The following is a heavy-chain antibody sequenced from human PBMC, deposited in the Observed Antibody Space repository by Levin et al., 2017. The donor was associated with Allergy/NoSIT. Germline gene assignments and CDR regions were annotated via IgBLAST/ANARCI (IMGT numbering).Heavy chain of an antibody. V-gene: IGHV3-33*01. Sequence: GESLKISCAASGFTFSSYGMHWVRQAPGKGLEWVAVIWYDGSNKYYADSVKGRFTISRDNSKNTLYLQMNSLRAEDTAVYYCARDGIAAAGILRWGQGTLVTVSS. D-gene: IGHD6-13*01. CDR2: IWYDGSNK. CDR3: ARDGIAAAGILR. CDR1: GFTFSSYG. J-gene: IGHJ4*02.